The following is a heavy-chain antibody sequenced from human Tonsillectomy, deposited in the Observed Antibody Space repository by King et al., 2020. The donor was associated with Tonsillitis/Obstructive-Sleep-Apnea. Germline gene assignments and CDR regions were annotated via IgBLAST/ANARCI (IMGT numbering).Heavy chain of an antibody. Sequence: VQLLESGGGLVQPGGSLRLSCVASGFTFSSYAMSWVRQAPGKWLEWVSAISGSGGKTYYADSGKGRFTISRDNSKNTLYLQMNSLRAEDTAVYYCAKPGLEWELLTWFDPWGQGTLVTVSS. CDR2: ISGSGGKT. V-gene: IGHV3-23*01. CDR3: AKPGLEWELLTWFDP. CDR1: GFTFSSYA. D-gene: IGHD1-26*01. J-gene: IGHJ5*02.